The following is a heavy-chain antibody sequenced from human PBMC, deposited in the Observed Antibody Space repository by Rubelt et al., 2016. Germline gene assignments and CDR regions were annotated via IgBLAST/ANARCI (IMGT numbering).Heavy chain of an antibody. CDR2: IIPILGIA. CDR1: GGTFSSYA. D-gene: IGHD2-2*01. CDR3: AREDVVVPAANYYYHYMDV. J-gene: IGHJ6*03. Sequence: VSCKASGGTFSSYAISWVRQAPGQGLEWMGRIIPILGIANYAQKFQGRVTITADKSTSTAYMELSSLRSEDTAVYYCAREDVVVPAANYYYHYMDVWGKGTTVTVSS. V-gene: IGHV1-69*04.